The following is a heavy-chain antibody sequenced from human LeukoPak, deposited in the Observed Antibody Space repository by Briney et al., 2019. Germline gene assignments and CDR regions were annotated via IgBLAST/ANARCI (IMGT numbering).Heavy chain of an antibody. Sequence: PGGSLRLSCAASGFTFSSYAMQWVRQSPGKGLEWVAVIWYDGSNKYYADSVKGRFTISRDNSKNTLYLQMDSLRAEDTAIYYCAKDSSAYSGGYYDHWGQGTLVTVSS. V-gene: IGHV3-33*06. CDR1: GFTFSSYA. CDR3: AKDSSAYSGGYYDH. J-gene: IGHJ5*02. D-gene: IGHD1-26*01. CDR2: IWYDGSNK.